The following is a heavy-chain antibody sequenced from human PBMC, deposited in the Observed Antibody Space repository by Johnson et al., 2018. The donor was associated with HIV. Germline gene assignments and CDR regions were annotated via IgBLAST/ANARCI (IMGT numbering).Heavy chain of an antibody. CDR1: GFTFSDYY. D-gene: IGHD3-10*01. V-gene: IGHV3-15*05. CDR2: IKSKTDGGTT. CDR3: ASFWATGAFDI. Sequence: VQLVESGGGVVQPGRSLRLPCAASGFTFSDYYMNWIRQAPWKGLEWVARIKSKTDGGTTDYAAPVKGRFTISRDNSKNTLYLQMNSLRAEDTAVYYCASFWATGAFDIWGQGTMVTVSS. J-gene: IGHJ3*02.